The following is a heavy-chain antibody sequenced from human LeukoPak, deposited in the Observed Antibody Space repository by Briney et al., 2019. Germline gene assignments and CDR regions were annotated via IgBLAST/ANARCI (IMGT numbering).Heavy chain of an antibody. Sequence: PGGSLRLSCAASGFTFSTYAMTWVRQAPGKGLEWVSAISGSGGSTYYADSVKGRFTISRDNSKNTLYLQMNSLRAEDTAVYYCAKAPGGVYDLTNFDYWGQGTLVTVSS. J-gene: IGHJ4*02. CDR2: ISGSGGST. CDR1: GFTFSTYA. V-gene: IGHV3-23*01. D-gene: IGHD5/OR15-5a*01. CDR3: AKAPGGVYDLTNFDY.